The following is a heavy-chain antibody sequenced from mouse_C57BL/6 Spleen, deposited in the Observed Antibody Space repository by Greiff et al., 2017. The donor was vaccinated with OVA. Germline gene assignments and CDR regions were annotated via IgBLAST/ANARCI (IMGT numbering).Heavy chain of an antibody. V-gene: IGHV1-63*01. CDR1: GYTFTNYW. J-gene: IGHJ2*01. D-gene: IGHD2-4*01. CDR3: ARWGYYDYLYYFDY. CDR2: IYPGGGYT. Sequence: VQLQESGAELVRPGTSVKMSCKASGYTFTNYWIGWAKQRPGHGLEWIGDIYPGGGYTNYNEKFKGKATLTADKSSSTAYMQFSSLTSEDSAIYYGARWGYYDYLYYFDYWGQGTTLTVSS.